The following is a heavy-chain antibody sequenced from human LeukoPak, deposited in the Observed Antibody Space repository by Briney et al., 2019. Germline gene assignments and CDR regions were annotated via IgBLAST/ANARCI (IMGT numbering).Heavy chain of an antibody. CDR1: GFTFSNDC. V-gene: IGHV3-7*01. J-gene: IGHJ4*02. Sequence: GESLRLSCAASGFTFSNDCMRWVSQAPGKGRQWVANIKQDRGEKYYVDSVKGRFAISRDNAKNSLYLQLNSLRGEDTAIYYCATDHPKSGEGYWGQGTLVTVSS. D-gene: IGHD7-27*01. CDR2: IKQDRGEK. CDR3: ATDHPKSGEGY.